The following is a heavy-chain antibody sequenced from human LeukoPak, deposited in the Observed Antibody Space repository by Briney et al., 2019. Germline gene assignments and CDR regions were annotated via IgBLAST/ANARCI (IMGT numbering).Heavy chain of an antibody. J-gene: IGHJ2*01. CDR2: IYVSDSDT. CDR3: ARRYFSGDCYSVTYWFFDL. CDR1: GYSSANYW. Sequence: GESLKISCKASGYSSANYWIGWVRQMPGKGLEWMGIIYVSDSDTRYSPSFQGQVTISADRSINTAYLQWTSLKASDTAIYYCARRYFSGDCYSVTYWFFDLWGRGTLVTVSS. D-gene: IGHD2-21*02. V-gene: IGHV5-51*01.